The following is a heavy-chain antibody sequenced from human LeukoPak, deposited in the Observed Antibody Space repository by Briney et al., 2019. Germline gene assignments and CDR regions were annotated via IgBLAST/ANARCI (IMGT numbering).Heavy chain of an antibody. Sequence: SETLSLTCAVYGGSFSGYYWSWIRQPPGKGLEWIGEINHSGSTNYNPSLKSRVTILVDTSKNQVSLELSSVTAADTAAYYCVYCSSTTCYMARPYYWGQGTLVTVSS. CDR1: GGSFSGYY. J-gene: IGHJ4*02. V-gene: IGHV4-34*01. CDR2: INHSGST. D-gene: IGHD2-2*02. CDR3: VYCSSTTCYMARPYY.